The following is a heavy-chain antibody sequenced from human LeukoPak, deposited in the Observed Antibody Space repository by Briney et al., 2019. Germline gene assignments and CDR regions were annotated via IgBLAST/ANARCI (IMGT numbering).Heavy chain of an antibody. CDR3: AKDGDCSGYNCYFIDS. CDR2: ISYDGSNK. Sequence: PGGSLRLSCAASGFTFSSYAMHWVRQAPGKGLEWVAVISYDGSNKYYADSVKGRFTISRDNSKNTLYLQMNSLRAEDTAVYYCAKDGDCSGYNCYFIDSWGQGTLVTVSS. D-gene: IGHD2-15*01. J-gene: IGHJ4*02. CDR1: GFTFSSYA. V-gene: IGHV3-30-3*01.